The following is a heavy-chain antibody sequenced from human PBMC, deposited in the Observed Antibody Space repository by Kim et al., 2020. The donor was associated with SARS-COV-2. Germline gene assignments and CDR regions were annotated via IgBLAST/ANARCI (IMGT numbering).Heavy chain of an antibody. CDR1: GGTFSSYT. D-gene: IGHD1-26*01. CDR3: ARERVGATKSVDY. V-gene: IGHV1-69*04. CDR2: IIPILGIA. J-gene: IGHJ4*02. Sequence: SVKVSCKASGGTFSSYTISWVRQAPGQGLEWMGRIIPILGIANYAQKFQGRVTITADKSTSTAYMELSSLRSEDTAVYYCARERVGATKSVDYWGQGTLVTVSS.